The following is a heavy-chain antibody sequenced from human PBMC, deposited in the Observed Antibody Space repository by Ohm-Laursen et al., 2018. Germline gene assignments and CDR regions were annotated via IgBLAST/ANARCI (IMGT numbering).Heavy chain of an antibody. V-gene: IGHV3-7*01. D-gene: IGHD3-16*01. Sequence: SLRLSCTASGFTFSTYWMSWVRQAPGKGLEWVANIHRDGSEKYYVDSVKGRFTISRDNAKNSLYLQMNSLRAEDTAVYYCAVILGGDYWGQGTLVTVSS. CDR1: GFTFSTYW. CDR2: IHRDGSEK. CDR3: AVILGGDY. J-gene: IGHJ4*02.